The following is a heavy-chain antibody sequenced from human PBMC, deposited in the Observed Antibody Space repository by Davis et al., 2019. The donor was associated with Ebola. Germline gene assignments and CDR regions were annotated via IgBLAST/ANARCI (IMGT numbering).Heavy chain of an antibody. J-gene: IGHJ4*02. CDR1: GFTFSDYY. CDR3: ARNSAPPDY. D-gene: IGHD6-6*01. CDR2: INHSGDSI. V-gene: IGHV3-11*01. Sequence: PGGSLRLSCAASGFTFSDYYMSWVRQAPGKVLEWISCINHSGDSIFYADFVKGRFTMSRDNAKNFLYLQLSSLRADDTAMYYCARNSAPPDYWGQGALVTVSS.